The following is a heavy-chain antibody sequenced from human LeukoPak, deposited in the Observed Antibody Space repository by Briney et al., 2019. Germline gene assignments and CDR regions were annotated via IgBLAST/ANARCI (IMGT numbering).Heavy chain of an antibody. CDR1: GFTFSSYA. CDR3: AKVKNDILPGYYPYYFDY. V-gene: IGHV3-23*01. Sequence: GGSLRLSCAASGFTFSSYATSWVRQAPGKGLEWVSAISGSGGSTYYADSVKGRFTISRDNSKNTLYLQMNSLRAEDTAVYYCAKVKNDILPGYYPYYFDYGGQGTLVPVSP. J-gene: IGHJ4*02. CDR2: ISGSGGST. D-gene: IGHD3-9*01.